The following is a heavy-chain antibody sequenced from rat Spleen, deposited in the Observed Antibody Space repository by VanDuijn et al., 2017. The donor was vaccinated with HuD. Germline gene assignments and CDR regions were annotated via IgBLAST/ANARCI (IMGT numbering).Heavy chain of an antibody. CDR1: GFIFSNYD. CDR3: ARRGLEWSFDY. D-gene: IGHD4-2*01. J-gene: IGHJ2*01. V-gene: IGHV5S23*01. Sequence: EVQLVESDGGLVQPGRSLKLSCAASGFIFSNYDMAWVRQAPAKGLEWVATISPSGGTTYYRDSVKGRFTISRDNAKSTLYLQMDSLRSEDTATYYCARRGLEWSFDYWGQGVMVTVSS. CDR2: ISPSGGTT.